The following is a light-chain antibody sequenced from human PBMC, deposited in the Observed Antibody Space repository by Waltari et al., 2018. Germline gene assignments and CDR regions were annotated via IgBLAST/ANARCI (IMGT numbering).Light chain of an antibody. CDR1: QTVLYNSNDKNY. Sequence: DIVLTQSPASLAVSLGERANISCKSSQTVLYNSNDKNYLAWYQQIPGQPPRLLISWASIRESGVPDRFSGSGSGTDFTPTISSLQAEDVAVYYCQQYYRSRTFGQGTKVEIK. V-gene: IGKV4-1*01. J-gene: IGKJ1*01. CDR2: WAS. CDR3: QQYYRSRT.